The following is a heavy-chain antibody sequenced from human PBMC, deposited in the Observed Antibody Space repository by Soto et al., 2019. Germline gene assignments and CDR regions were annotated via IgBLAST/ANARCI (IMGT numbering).Heavy chain of an antibody. J-gene: IGHJ6*02. CDR2: IYHSGST. Sequence: SETLSLTCAVSGGSISSSNWWSWVRQPPGKGLEWIGEIYHSGSTNYNPSLKSRVTISVDKSKNQFSLKLSSVTAADTAVYYCARDPGYGDYGGYYYCGMDVWGQGTTVTVSS. CDR3: ARDPGYGDYGGYYYCGMDV. CDR1: GGSISSSNW. V-gene: IGHV4-4*02. D-gene: IGHD4-17*01.